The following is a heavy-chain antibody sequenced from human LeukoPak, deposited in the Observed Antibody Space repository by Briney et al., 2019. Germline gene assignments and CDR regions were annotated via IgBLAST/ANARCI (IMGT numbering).Heavy chain of an antibody. J-gene: IGHJ4*02. CDR3: ARGYGGSYGY. D-gene: IGHD1-26*01. CDR2: INHSGST. Sequence: PSETLSLTCAVYGGSFSGYYWSWIRQPPGKGLEWIGEINHSGSTNYNPSLKSRVTISVDTSKNQFSLKLSSVTAADTAVYYCARGYGGSYGYWGQGTLVTVSS. CDR1: GGSFSGYY. V-gene: IGHV4-34*01.